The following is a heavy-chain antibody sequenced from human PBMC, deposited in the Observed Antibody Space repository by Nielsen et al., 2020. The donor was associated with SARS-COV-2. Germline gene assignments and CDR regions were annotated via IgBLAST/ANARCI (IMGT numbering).Heavy chain of an antibody. CDR3: ARSAVTPDAFDI. CDR2: ISSSSSYI. Sequence: GESLKISCAASGFTFSSYSMSWVRQAPGKGLEWVSSISSSSSYIYYADSVKGRFTISRDNAKNSLYLQMNSLRAEDTAVYYCARSAVTPDAFDIWGQGTMVTVSS. CDR1: GFTFSSYS. D-gene: IGHD4-17*01. J-gene: IGHJ3*02. V-gene: IGHV3-21*01.